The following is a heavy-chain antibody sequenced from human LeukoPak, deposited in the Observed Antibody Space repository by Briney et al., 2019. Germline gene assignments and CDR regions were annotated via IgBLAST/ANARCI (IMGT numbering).Heavy chain of an antibody. CDR1: GFTFSSYS. CDR3: AREYSSSLYYYYGMDV. CDR2: ISSSSSYI. V-gene: IGHV3-21*01. Sequence: KPGGSLRLSCAASGFTFSSYSMNWVRQAPGKGLEWVSSISSSSSYIYYADSVKGRFTISRDNAKNSLYLQMNSLRAEHTAVYYCAREYSSSLYYYYGMDVWGQGTTVTVSS. J-gene: IGHJ6*02. D-gene: IGHD6-6*01.